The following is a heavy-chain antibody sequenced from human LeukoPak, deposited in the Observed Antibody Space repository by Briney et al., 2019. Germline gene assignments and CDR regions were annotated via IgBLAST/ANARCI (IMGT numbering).Heavy chain of an antibody. CDR1: GGSVSSGSYY. CDR3: ARVASGYDVFDI. Sequence: SETLSLTCTVSGGSVSSGSYYWSRLPQPPGKELEWIGYIYYSGSTNYNPSLKSRVTISVDTSKNQFVLKLSSVTAADTAVFYCARVASGYDVFDIWGQGTMVTVSS. J-gene: IGHJ3*02. D-gene: IGHD3-3*01. CDR2: IYYSGST. V-gene: IGHV4-61*01.